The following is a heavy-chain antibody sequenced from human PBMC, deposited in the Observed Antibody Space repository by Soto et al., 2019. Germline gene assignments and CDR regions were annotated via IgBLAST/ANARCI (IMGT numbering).Heavy chain of an antibody. CDR1: GYTFINYG. CDR2: ISAYYGDT. CDR3: ARGGGVVVAHFDY. V-gene: IGHV1-18*01. D-gene: IGHD2-15*01. Sequence: QVQLVQSGAEVQKPGASVKVSCKASGYTFINYGITWVRRAPGQGLEWMGWISAYYGDTNYAQKVQGRVTMTTDTSTSTAYMEVRSLRSDDTAIYYCARGGGVVVAHFDYWGQGTLVTVSS. J-gene: IGHJ4*02.